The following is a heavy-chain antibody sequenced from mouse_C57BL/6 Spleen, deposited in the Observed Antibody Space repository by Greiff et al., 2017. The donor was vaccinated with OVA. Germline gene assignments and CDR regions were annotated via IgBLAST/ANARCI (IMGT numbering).Heavy chain of an antibody. CDR2: IRLKSDNYAP. Sequence: EVKLMESGGGLVQPGGSMKLSCVASGFTFSNYWMNWVRPSPEKGLEWVAQIRLKSDNYAPHYAESVKGRFTISRDDSKSSVYLQMNNLRAEDTGIYYCTVPIYYDYGYYAMDYWGQGTSVTVSS. CDR1: GFTFSNYW. CDR3: TVPIYYDYGYYAMDY. J-gene: IGHJ4*01. V-gene: IGHV6-3*01. D-gene: IGHD2-4*01.